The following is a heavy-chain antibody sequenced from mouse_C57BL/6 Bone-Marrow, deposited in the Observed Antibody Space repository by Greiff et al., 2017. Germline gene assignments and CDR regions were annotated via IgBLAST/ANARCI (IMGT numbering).Heavy chain of an antibody. V-gene: IGHV1-4*01. J-gene: IGHJ2*01. Sequence: QVQLQQSGAELARPGASVKMSCKASGYTFTSYTMHWVKQRPGQGLEWIGYINPSSGYTKYNQKFKDKATLTADKSSSTAYMQLSSLTAEDSAVYYCANSNSYFDYWGQGTTLTVSS. D-gene: IGHD4-1*01. CDR2: INPSSGYT. CDR1: GYTFTSYT. CDR3: ANSNSYFDY.